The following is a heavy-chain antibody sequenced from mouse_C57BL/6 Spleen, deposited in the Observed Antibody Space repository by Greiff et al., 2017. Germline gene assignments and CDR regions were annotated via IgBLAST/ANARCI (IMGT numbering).Heavy chain of an antibody. CDR2: IDPSASYT. CDR1: GYTFTSYW. V-gene: IGHV1-50*01. Sequence: QVQLQQPGAELVKPGASVKLSCKASGYTFTSYWLQWVKQRPGPGLEWIGEIDPSASYTNYNQTFKGKATLTVDTSSSTAYMQLSRLTSEDSAVYYCARTAYWGQGTLVTVSA. J-gene: IGHJ3*01. CDR3: ARTAY.